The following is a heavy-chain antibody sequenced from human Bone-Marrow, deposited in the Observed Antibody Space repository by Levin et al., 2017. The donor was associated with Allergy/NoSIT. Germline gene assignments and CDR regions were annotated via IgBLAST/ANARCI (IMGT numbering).Heavy chain of an antibody. CDR3: ARRATLTTDQYYYNGMDV. Sequence: KASETLSLTCTVSGGSISSYFWSWVRQPPGKGLEWIGYIYNTGSTNYNPSLKSRVAISVDTSKNQFSLNLTTVTAADTAVYYCARRATLTTDQYYYNGMDVWGQGITVSVSS. J-gene: IGHJ6*02. V-gene: IGHV4-59*08. CDR1: GGSISSYF. D-gene: IGHD4-11*01. CDR2: IYNTGST.